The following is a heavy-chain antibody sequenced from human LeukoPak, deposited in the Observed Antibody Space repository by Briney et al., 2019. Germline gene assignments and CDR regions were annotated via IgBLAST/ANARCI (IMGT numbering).Heavy chain of an antibody. D-gene: IGHD3-3*01. V-gene: IGHV3-48*01. CDR2: ISSSSSTI. Sequence: TGGSLRLSCAASGFTFSSYSMNWVRQAPGKGLEWVSYISSSSSTIYYADSVKGRFTISRDNAKNSLYLQMNSLRAEDTAVYYCASLGRVFGVVSYYYYMDVWGKGTTVTVSS. CDR1: GFTFSSYS. J-gene: IGHJ6*03. CDR3: ASLGRVFGVVSYYYYMDV.